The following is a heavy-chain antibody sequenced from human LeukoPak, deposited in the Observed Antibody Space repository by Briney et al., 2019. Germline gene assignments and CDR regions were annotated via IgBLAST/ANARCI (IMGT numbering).Heavy chain of an antibody. CDR3: ARDNRDMEWELHY. Sequence: GGSLRLSCAASGFTFSSYGMHWVRQAPGKGLEWVAFIRYDGSNKYYADSVKGRFTISRDNSKNTLYLQMNSLRAEDTAVYYCARDNRDMEWELHYWGQGTLVTVSS. CDR1: GFTFSSYG. CDR2: IRYDGSNK. J-gene: IGHJ4*02. V-gene: IGHV3-30*02. D-gene: IGHD1-26*01.